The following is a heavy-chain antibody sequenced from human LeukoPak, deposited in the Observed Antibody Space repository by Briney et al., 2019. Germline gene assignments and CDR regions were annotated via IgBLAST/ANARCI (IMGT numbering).Heavy chain of an antibody. V-gene: IGHV3-23*01. CDR2: ISGSGGRT. CDR1: GFTFSSDA. CDR3: AKGRGLYSYGLGDYYYYYYMDV. Sequence: GGSLRLSCASSGFTFSSDAMSWVRQAAGKGLEWVSSISGSGGRTYYADSVKGRFTVSRDNSNNTMYLQMNSLRAEDTAVYYCAKGRGLYSYGLGDYYYYYYMDVWGKGTTVTVSS. J-gene: IGHJ6*03. D-gene: IGHD5-18*01.